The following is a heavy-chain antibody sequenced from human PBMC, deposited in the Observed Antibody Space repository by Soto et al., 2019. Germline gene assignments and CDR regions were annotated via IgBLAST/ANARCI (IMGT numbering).Heavy chain of an antibody. D-gene: IGHD3-22*01. V-gene: IGHV5-51*01. CDR1: GYRFTSYW. CDR2: IYSGDSDT. J-gene: IGHJ4*02. CDR3: ARQTYYYDSSGYYPTQNFDY. Sequence: GESQKISCKGSGYRFTSYWIGWVRQMPGKGLEWMGIIYSGDSDTRYSPSFQGQVTISADKSISTAYLQWSSLKASDTAMYYCARQTYYYDSSGYYPTQNFDYWGQGTLVTVSS.